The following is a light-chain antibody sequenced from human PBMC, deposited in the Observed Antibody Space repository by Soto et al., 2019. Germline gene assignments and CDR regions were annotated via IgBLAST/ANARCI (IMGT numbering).Light chain of an antibody. Sequence: QSALTQPASVSGSPGQSITISCTGTSSDVGGYNYVSWYQQHPGKAPKLMIYDVTSRPSGVSYRFSGSKSGNTASLTISGLQAEDEADYYCSSYTTSSTYVFGIGTKLTVL. CDR2: DVT. CDR3: SSYTTSSTYV. V-gene: IGLV2-14*01. J-gene: IGLJ1*01. CDR1: SSDVGGYNY.